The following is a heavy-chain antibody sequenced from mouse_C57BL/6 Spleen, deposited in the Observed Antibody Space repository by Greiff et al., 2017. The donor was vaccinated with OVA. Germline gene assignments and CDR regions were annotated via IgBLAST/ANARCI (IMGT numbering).Heavy chain of an antibody. CDR2: IDPENGDT. J-gene: IGHJ3*01. CDR3: TTHSNQAWFAY. Sequence: EVQLQQSGAELVRPGASVKLSCTASGFNIQDDYMHWVKQRPEQGLEWIGWIDPENGDTEYASKFQGKATITADTSSNTAYLQLSSLTSEDTAVYYCTTHSNQAWFAYWGQGTLVTVSA. V-gene: IGHV14-4*01. CDR1: GFNIQDDY. D-gene: IGHD2-5*01.